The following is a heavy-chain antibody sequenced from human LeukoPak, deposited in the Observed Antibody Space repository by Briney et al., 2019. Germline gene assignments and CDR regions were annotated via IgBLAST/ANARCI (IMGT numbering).Heavy chain of an antibody. CDR3: ARAGFGINWMIDL. Sequence: SETLSLTCTVSGFSISSGNYWGWIRQSPGKGLEWIGSISPTGTTYYNPSLNSRVSMSIDFPNDHFSLKVTSLTAADTALYYCARAGFGINWMIDLWGQGTLVIVTP. CDR1: GFSISSGNY. D-gene: IGHD1-1*01. J-gene: IGHJ4*01. CDR2: ISPTGTT. V-gene: IGHV4-38-2*02.